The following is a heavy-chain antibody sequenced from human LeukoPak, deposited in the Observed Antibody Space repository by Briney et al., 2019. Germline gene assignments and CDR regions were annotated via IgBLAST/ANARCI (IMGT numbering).Heavy chain of an antibody. CDR1: GGSTRSYY. J-gene: IGHJ4*02. D-gene: IGHD5-12*01. CDR2: IYYSGST. V-gene: IGHV4-59*08. Sequence: SETLSLTCTVSGGSTRSYYWSWIRQPPGKGLEWIGYIYYSGSTNYNPSLKSRVTISVDTSKNQFSLKLSSVTAADTAVYYCARTWSGHDGWFDYWGQGTLVTVSS. CDR3: ARTWSGHDGWFDY.